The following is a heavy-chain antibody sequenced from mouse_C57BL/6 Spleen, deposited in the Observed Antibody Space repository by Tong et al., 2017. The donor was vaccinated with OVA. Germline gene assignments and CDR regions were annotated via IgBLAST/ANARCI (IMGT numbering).Heavy chain of an antibody. V-gene: IGHV5-17*01. D-gene: IGHD1-1*01. CDR1: GFTFSDYG. Sequence: EVQLQESGGGLVKPGGSLKLSCAASGFTFSDYGMHWVRQAPEKGLEWVAYISSGSSTIYYADTVKGRFTISRDNAKNTLFLQMTSLRSEDTAMYYCARPDYYGSSLYYYAMVYWGQGTSVTVSS. J-gene: IGHJ4*01. CDR3: ARPDYYGSSLYYYAMVY. CDR2: ISSGSSTI.